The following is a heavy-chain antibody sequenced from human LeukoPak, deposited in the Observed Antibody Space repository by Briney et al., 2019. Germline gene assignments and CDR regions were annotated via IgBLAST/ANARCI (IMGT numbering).Heavy chain of an antibody. CDR3: AKHIAAAGTGGFDY. Sequence: GGSLRLSCAASGFTFSSYGMHWVRQAPGKGLEWVAVISYDGSNKYYADSVKGRFTISRDNSKNTLYLQMNSLRAEDTAVYYCAKHIAAAGTGGFDYWGQGTLVTVSS. CDR1: GFTFSSYG. CDR2: ISYDGSNK. D-gene: IGHD6-13*01. V-gene: IGHV3-30*18. J-gene: IGHJ4*02.